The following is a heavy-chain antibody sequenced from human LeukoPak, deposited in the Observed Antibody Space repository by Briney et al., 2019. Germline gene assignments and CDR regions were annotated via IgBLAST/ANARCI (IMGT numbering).Heavy chain of an antibody. D-gene: IGHD6-13*01. CDR1: GFTFSSYS. J-gene: IGHJ5*02. CDR3: ARGGSGYSSSWYARGSNWFDP. V-gene: IGHV3-21*01. CDR2: ISSSSSYI. Sequence: GGSLRLSCAASGFTFSSYSMNWVRQAPGKGLEWVSSISSSSSYIYYADSVKGRFTISRDNAKNSLYLQMNSLRAEGTAVYYCARGGSGYSSSWYARGSNWFDPWGQGTLVTVSS.